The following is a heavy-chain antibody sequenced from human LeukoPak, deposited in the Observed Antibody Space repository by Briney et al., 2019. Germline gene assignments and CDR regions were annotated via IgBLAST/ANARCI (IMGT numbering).Heavy chain of an antibody. CDR3: TRQPIRFFYYYMDV. J-gene: IGHJ6*03. D-gene: IGHD3-3*01. V-gene: IGHV3-73*01. Sequence: GGSLKLSCAASGFTFSGSAMHWVRQASGKGLEWVSRIRSKANSYATAYAASVKGRFTISRDDSKNTAYLQMNSLKTEDTAVYYCTRQPIRFFYYYMDVWGKGTTVTVSS. CDR2: IRSKANSYAT. CDR1: GFTFSGSA.